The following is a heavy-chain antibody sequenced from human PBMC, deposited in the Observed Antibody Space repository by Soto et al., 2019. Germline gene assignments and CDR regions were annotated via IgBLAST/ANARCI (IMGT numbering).Heavy chain of an antibody. CDR3: ARRTIFGVVIAYFDY. V-gene: IGHV1-8*01. D-gene: IGHD3-3*01. J-gene: IGHJ4*02. Sequence: QVQLVQSGAEVKKPGASVKVSCKASGYTFTSYDINWVRQATGQGLEWMGWMNANSGNTGYAQKFQGRVTMTRNTSISTAYMELSSLRSDDTAVYYCARRTIFGVVIAYFDYWGQGTLVTVSS. CDR1: GYTFTSYD. CDR2: MNANSGNT.